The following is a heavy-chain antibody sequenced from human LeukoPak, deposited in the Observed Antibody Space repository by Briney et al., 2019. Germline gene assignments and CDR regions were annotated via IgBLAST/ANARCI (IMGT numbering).Heavy chain of an antibody. Sequence: SETLSLTCAVYGGSLSNLYWSWLRQPPGKGLEWIGEINHRGSTTYNPSLQSRVTISIDTSKNQFSLHLTSVTAADTAVYYCASLILIAAGSDFWGQGNLVTVSS. CDR2: INHRGST. J-gene: IGHJ4*02. CDR3: ASLILIAAGSDF. CDR1: GGSLSNLY. V-gene: IGHV4-34*01. D-gene: IGHD6-13*01.